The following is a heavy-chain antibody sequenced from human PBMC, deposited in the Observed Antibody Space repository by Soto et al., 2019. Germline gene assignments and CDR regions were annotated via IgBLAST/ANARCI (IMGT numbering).Heavy chain of an antibody. CDR2: ISGSGGST. CDR1: GFTFSSYA. J-gene: IGHJ6*02. Sequence: PGGSLRLSCAASGFTFSSYAMSWVRQAPGKGLEWVSAISGSGGSTYYADSVKGRFTISRDNSKNTLYLQMNSLRAEDTAVYYCAREGYYGSGSYSYYYYGMGVWGQGTTVTVSS. V-gene: IGHV3-23*01. CDR3: AREGYYGSGSYSYYYYGMGV. D-gene: IGHD3-10*01.